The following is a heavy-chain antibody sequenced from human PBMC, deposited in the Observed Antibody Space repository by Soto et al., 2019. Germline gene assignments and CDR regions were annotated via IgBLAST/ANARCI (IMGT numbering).Heavy chain of an antibody. V-gene: IGHV1-69*13. J-gene: IGHJ4*02. CDR3: ARVSMVRGVISY. Sequence: ASVKVSCKASGGTFSSYAISWVRQAPGQGLEWMGGIIPIFGTANYAQKFQGRVTITADESTSTAYMELSSLRSEDTAVYYCARVSMVRGVISYWGQGTLVTVSS. CDR1: GGTFSSYA. D-gene: IGHD3-10*01. CDR2: IIPIFGTA.